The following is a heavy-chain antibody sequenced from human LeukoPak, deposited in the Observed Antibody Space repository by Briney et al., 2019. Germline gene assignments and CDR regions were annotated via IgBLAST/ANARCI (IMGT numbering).Heavy chain of an antibody. CDR3: ARDSGSYSLNY. CDR1: GYSFTGYY. J-gene: IGHJ4*02. CDR2: INPNSGGT. Sequence: ASVKVSCMASGYSFTGYYMHWVRHAPGEGLGWMGWINPNSGGTNYAQKFQGRVTMTRDTSISTAYMELSRLRSDDTAVYYCARDSGSYSLNYWGQGTLVTVSS. D-gene: IGHD1-26*01. V-gene: IGHV1-2*02.